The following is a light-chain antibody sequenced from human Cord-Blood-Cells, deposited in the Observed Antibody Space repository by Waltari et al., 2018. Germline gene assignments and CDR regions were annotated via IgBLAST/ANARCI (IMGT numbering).Light chain of an antibody. J-gene: IGLJ2*01. CDR1: SSNIGSNT. CDR3: AAWDDSLNGVV. Sequence: QSVLTQPPSASGTPGQRVTISCSGSSSNIGSNTVNWYQQPPGTAPKLLIVSNNQRPSGVPDRFSGSKSVTSASLAISGLQSEDEADYYCAAWDDSLNGVVFGGGTKLTVL. CDR2: SNN. V-gene: IGLV1-44*01.